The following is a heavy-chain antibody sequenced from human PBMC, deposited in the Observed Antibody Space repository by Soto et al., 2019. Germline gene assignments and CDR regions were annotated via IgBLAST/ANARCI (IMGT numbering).Heavy chain of an antibody. V-gene: IGHV4-34*01. CDR3: ARGHLSWGRGKVTDY. J-gene: IGHJ4*02. CDR1: TGSFSGYY. CDR2: INHRGST. Sequence: QVQLQQWGAGLLKPSETLSLTCAVYTGSFSGYYWSWIRQPPGKGLEWIGEINHRGSTSYNPSLRSRVTISVDTSKNQFSLRLTSVTAADTAVYYCARGHLSWGRGKVTDYWGQGTLVTVSS. D-gene: IGHD3-16*01.